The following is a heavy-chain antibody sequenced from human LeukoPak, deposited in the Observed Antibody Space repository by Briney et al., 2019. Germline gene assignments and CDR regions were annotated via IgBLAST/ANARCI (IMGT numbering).Heavy chain of an antibody. Sequence: GGSLRLSCAASGFTFSNAWMSWVRQAPGKGLEWVGRIKSKTDGGTTDYAAPVKGRFTISRDDSKNTLYLQVNSLKTEDTAVYYCTTDLPGYCSSTSCYTADYWGQGTLVTVSS. D-gene: IGHD2-2*02. V-gene: IGHV3-15*01. CDR1: GFTFSNAW. CDR2: IKSKTDGGTT. CDR3: TTDLPGYCSSTSCYTADY. J-gene: IGHJ4*02.